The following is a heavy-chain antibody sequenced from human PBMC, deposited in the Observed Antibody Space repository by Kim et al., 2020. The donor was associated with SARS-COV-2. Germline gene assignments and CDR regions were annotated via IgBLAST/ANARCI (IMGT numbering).Heavy chain of an antibody. V-gene: IGHV5-51*01. CDR1: GYSFTSYW. D-gene: IGHD6-19*01. J-gene: IGHJ5*02. CDR3: ARHAAVARRGDWFDP. CDR2: IYPGDSDT. Sequence: GESLKISCRGSGYSFTSYWIGWVRQMPGKGLEWMGIIYPGDSDTRYSPSFQGQVTISADKSISTAYLQWSSLKASGTAMYYCARHAAVARRGDWFDPWGQGTLVTVSS.